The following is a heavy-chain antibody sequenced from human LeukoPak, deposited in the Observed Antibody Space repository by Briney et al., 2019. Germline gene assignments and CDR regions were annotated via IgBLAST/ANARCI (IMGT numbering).Heavy chain of an antibody. CDR2: INHSGST. Sequence: SETLSLTCAVYGGSFGGYYWSWIRQPPGKGLEWIGEINHSGSTNYNPSLKSRVTISVDTSKNQFSLKLSSVTAADTAVYYCARGRRIAVAATSRRVFRGWFDPWGQGTLVTVSS. CDR1: GGSFGGYY. J-gene: IGHJ5*02. V-gene: IGHV4-34*01. D-gene: IGHD6-19*01. CDR3: ARGRRIAVAATSRRVFRGWFDP.